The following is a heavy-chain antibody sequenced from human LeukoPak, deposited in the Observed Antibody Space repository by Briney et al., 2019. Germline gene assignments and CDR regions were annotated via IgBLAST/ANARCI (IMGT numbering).Heavy chain of an antibody. D-gene: IGHD3-10*01. Sequence: SETLSLTCTVSGGSISSGSYYWSWIRQPAGKGLEWIGRIYTSGSTNYNPSLKSRVTMSVDTAKNQFSLKLSSVTAADTAVYYCARAPRTLLWFGELPPDYYYYYMDVWGKGTTVTISS. CDR1: GGSISSGSYY. J-gene: IGHJ6*03. V-gene: IGHV4-61*02. CDR2: IYTSGST. CDR3: ARAPRTLLWFGELPPDYYYYYMDV.